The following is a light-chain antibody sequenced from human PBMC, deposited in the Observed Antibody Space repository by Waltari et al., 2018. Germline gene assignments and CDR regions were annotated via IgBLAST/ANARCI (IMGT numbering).Light chain of an antibody. CDR2: EAR. CDR1: SSDIGSYNY. V-gene: IGLV2-14*01. J-gene: IGLJ3*02. CDR3: CSYTSANTVV. Sequence: QSALTQPASLSASPGQSITISCAGTSSDIGSYNYISWYQQHPNKAPQLIIYEARTRASGVSHRFSASKSGKPASLTISGLQAEDEADYFCCSYTSANTVVFGGGTKLTVL.